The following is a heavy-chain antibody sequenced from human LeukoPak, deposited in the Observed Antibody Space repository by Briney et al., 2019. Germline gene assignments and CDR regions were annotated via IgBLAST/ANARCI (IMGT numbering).Heavy chain of an antibody. V-gene: IGHV1-2*02. D-gene: IGHD3-10*01. CDR1: GYTFTGYY. CDR2: INPNSGGT. J-gene: IGHJ6*02. Sequence: ASVTVSCTASGYTFTGYYMHWVRQAPGQGLEWMGWINPNSGGTNYAQKFQGRVTMTRDTSISTAYMELSRLRSDDTAVYYCASLYYYGYSYALDVWGQGTTVTVSS. CDR3: ASLYYYGYSYALDV.